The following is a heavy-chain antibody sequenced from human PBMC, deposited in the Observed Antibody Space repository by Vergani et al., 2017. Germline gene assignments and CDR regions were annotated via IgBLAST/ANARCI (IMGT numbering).Heavy chain of an antibody. CDR2: IRSKANSYAT. J-gene: IGHJ5*02. V-gene: IGHV3-73*02. CDR3: AKSIYDSSGYSWFDP. D-gene: IGHD3-22*01. CDR1: GFTFSGSA. Sequence: EVQLVESGGGLVQPGGSLKLSCAASGFTFSGSAMHWVRQASGKGLEWVGRIRSKANSYATAYAASVKGRFTISRDNAKNSLYLQMNSLRAEDTALYYCAKSIYDSSGYSWFDPWGQGTLVTVSS.